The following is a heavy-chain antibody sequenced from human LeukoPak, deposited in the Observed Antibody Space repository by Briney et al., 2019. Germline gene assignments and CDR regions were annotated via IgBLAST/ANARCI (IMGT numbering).Heavy chain of an antibody. CDR1: GYSISSGYY. CDR3: AREDYGDYEMGL. CDR2: IYHSGST. V-gene: IGHV4-38-2*02. J-gene: IGHJ4*02. Sequence: SETLSLTCAVSGYSISSGYYWGWIRQPPGTGLEWIGSIYHSGSTYYNPSLKSRVTISVDTSKNQFSLKLTSVTAADTAVYYCAREDYGDYEMGLWGQGTLVTVSS. D-gene: IGHD4-17*01.